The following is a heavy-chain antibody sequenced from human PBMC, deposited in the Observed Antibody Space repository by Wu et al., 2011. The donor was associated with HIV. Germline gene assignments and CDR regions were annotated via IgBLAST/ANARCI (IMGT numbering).Heavy chain of an antibody. CDR3: ARDGAADHITSYFDY. CDR1: GGAFSSYG. J-gene: IGHJ4*01. Sequence: QVQLVQSGAEVKKPGSSVKVSCKASGGAFSSYGFIWVRQAPGQGLEWMGGIIPIFDTANYAQKFQGRVTITADKSTSTVYMELSSLTSEDTAVYYCARDGAADHITSYFDYWGPGTLVIVSS. D-gene: IGHD1-20*01. V-gene: IGHV1-69*14. CDR2: IIPIFDTA.